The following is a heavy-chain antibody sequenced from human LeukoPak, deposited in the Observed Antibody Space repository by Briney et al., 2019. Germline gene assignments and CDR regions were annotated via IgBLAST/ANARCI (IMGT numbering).Heavy chain of an antibody. V-gene: IGHV4-39*07. D-gene: IGHD3-3*01. CDR3: ARGRNRSGYQHADAFDI. CDR1: GGSISSSSYY. Sequence: PSETLSLTCTVSGGSISSSSYYWGWIRQPPGKGLEWIGSIYYSGSTYYNPSLKSRVTISVDTSKNQFSLKLSSVTAADTAVYYCARGRNRSGYQHADAFDIWGQGTMVTVSS. J-gene: IGHJ3*02. CDR2: IYYSGST.